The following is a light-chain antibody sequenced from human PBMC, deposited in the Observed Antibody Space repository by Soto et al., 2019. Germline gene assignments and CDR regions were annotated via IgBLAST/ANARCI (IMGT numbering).Light chain of an antibody. V-gene: IGKV3-11*01. J-gene: IGKJ5*01. Sequence: EVVLTQSPATLSLSPGERATLSCRASQSGFSQVAWYQQKPGQTPRLLIFDASKRATGVTARFSGSQSGTDFTLIISSLEPEDFALYLCQQRAIWPPGFGQGTRLEIK. CDR1: QSGFSQ. CDR2: DAS. CDR3: QQRAIWPPG.